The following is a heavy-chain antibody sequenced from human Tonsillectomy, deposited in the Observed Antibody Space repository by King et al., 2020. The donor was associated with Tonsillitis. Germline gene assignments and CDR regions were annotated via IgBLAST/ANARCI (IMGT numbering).Heavy chain of an antibody. CDR1: GFSLSTSAMR. D-gene: IGHD4-11*01. CDR2: IDWDDDK. J-gene: IGHJ4*02. V-gene: IGHV2-70*04. Sequence: VTLKESGPALVKPTQTLTLTCTFSGFSLSTSAMRVTWICQPPGKALEWLARIDWDDDKFSSPSLKTRLTIPKDTSKNQVVLTMTNMDPVDTATYDCARTNYSPYYFDYWGQGTLVTVSS. CDR3: ARTNYSPYYFDY.